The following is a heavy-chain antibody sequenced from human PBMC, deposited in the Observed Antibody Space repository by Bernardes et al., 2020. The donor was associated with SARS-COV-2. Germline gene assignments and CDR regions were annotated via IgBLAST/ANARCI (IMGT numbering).Heavy chain of an antibody. D-gene: IGHD1-26*01. V-gene: IGHV3-74*01. Sequence: GGSLRLSCAASGFTFSSYWMHWIRQAPVKGLVWVSRINEDGSSTNYVDSVKGRFTISRDNAKNTLYLQMTSLRAEDTAVYYCARGSGNYYFDYWGQGTLVTVSS. J-gene: IGHJ4*02. CDR3: ARGSGNYYFDY. CDR1: GFTFSSYW. CDR2: INEDGSST.